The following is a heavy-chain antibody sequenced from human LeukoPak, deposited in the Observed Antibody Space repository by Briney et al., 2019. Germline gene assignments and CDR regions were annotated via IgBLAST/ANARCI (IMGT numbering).Heavy chain of an antibody. J-gene: IGHJ6*03. V-gene: IGHV1-8*01. CDR3: ARDKIPFDYDFWSGYYMDV. Sequence: ASVKVSCKASGYTFTSYDINWVRQATGQGLEWMGWMNPNSGNTGYAQKFQGRVTMTRNTSISTAYMELSRLRSDDTAVYYCARDKIPFDYDFWSGYYMDVWGKGTTVTVSS. CDR2: MNPNSGNT. CDR1: GYTFTSYD. D-gene: IGHD3-3*01.